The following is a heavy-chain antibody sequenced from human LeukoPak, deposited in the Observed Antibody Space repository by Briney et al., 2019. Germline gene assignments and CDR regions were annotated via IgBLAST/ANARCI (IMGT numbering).Heavy chain of an antibody. D-gene: IGHD3-10*01. CDR3: ARRYGSGMGWFDP. V-gene: IGHV5-51*01. J-gene: IGHJ5*02. CDR2: IYPGDSDT. Sequence: GESLKISCKGSGYDLNHSWIAWVRQMPGKGLEWMGIIYPGDSDTNYNPSFQGQVTISVDKSISTAYLQWTSLKASDTAMYYCARRYGSGMGWFDPWGQGTLVTVSS. CDR1: GYDLNHSW.